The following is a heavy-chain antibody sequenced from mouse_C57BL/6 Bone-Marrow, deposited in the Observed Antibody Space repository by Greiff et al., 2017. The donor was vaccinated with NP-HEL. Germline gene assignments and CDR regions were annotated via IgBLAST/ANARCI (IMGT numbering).Heavy chain of an antibody. D-gene: IGHD2-2*01. CDR2: ISSGGSYT. CDR1: GFTFSSYG. J-gene: IGHJ4*01. CDR3: ARHGGGYYYAMDY. Sequence: EVMLVESGGDLVKPGGSLKLSCAASGFTFSSYGMSWVRQTPDKRLEWVATISSGGSYTYYPDSVKGRFTISRDNAKNTRYLQMSSLKSEDTAMYYCARHGGGYYYAMDYWGQGTSVTVSS. V-gene: IGHV5-6*01.